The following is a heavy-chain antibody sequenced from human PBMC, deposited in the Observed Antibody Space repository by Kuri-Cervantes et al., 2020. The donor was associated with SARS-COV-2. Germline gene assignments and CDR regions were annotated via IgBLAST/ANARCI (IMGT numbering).Heavy chain of an antibody. V-gene: IGHV3-23*01. Sequence: GESLKISCAASGFTFNTYSMDWVRLAPGKGLEWVSAISGSGGSTYYADSVKGRFTISRDNSKNTLYLQMNSLRAEDTAVYYCATPRNFWSGPFDYWGQGTLVTVSS. CDR2: ISGSGGST. CDR3: ATPRNFWSGPFDY. J-gene: IGHJ4*02. D-gene: IGHD3-3*01. CDR1: GFTFNTYS.